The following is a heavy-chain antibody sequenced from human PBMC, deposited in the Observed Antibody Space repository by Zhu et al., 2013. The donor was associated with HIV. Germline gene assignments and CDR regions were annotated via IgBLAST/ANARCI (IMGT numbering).Heavy chain of an antibody. J-gene: IGHJ4*02. D-gene: IGHD2-15*01. Sequence: QVQLQESGPGLVKPSETLSLTCAVSGYSISSGYYWGWIRQPPGKGLEWIGSIYHSGSTYYNPSLKSRVTISVDTSKNQFSLKLSSVTAADTAVYYCARGVVAALGNYLDYWGQGTLVTVSS. CDR3: ARGVVAALGNYLDY. CDR2: IYHSGST. V-gene: IGHV4-38-2*01. CDR1: GYSISSGYY.